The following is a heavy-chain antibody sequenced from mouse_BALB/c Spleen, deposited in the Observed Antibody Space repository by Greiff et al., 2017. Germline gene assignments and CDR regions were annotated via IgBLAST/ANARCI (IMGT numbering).Heavy chain of an antibody. CDR1: GYSITSDYA. J-gene: IGHJ3*01. CDR2: ISYSGST. Sequence: EVMLVESGPGLVKPSQSLSLTCTVTGYSITSDYAWNWIRQFPGNNLEWMGYISYSGSTSYNPSLKSRISITRDTSKNQFFLQLNSVTTEDTATYYCARWEDYDGFAYWGQGTLVTVSA. CDR3: ARWEDYDGFAY. D-gene: IGHD2-4*01. V-gene: IGHV3-2*02.